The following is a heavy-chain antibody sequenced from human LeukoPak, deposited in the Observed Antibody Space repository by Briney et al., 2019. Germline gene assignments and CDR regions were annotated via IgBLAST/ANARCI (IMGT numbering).Heavy chain of an antibody. V-gene: IGHV1-69*04. CDR3: ARSPGSSWDFDY. Sequence: SVKVSCKASGGTFSSYAISWVRQAPGQGLEWMGRIIPILGIANYAQKFQGRVTITADKSTSTAYMELSSLRSEDTAVYYCARSPGSSWDFDYRGQGTLVTVSS. CDR1: GGTFSSYA. CDR2: IIPILGIA. D-gene: IGHD6-13*01. J-gene: IGHJ4*02.